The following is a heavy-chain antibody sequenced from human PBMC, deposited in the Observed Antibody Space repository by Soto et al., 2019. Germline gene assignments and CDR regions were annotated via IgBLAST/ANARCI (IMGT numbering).Heavy chain of an antibody. Sequence: SETLSLTCTVSGDSISGSYWSWIRQPPGKGLEWIGYINHSGNTYYNPSLKSRVTISLDTSKNQFSLRLNSVTAADTAVYYCARSSIKPQVFMYPFDYWSQGTLATVSS. V-gene: IGHV4-59*04. CDR1: GDSISGSY. D-gene: IGHD3-3*01. CDR2: INHSGNT. J-gene: IGHJ4*02. CDR3: ARSSIKPQVFMYPFDY.